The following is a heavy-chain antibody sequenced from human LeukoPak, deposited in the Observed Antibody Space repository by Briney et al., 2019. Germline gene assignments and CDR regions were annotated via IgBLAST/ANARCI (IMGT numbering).Heavy chain of an antibody. D-gene: IGHD4-11*01. CDR2: INHSGST. CDR3: ARHRYYSKTRALDY. Sequence: SETLTLTCTVSGGSISSYYWSWIRQPPGKGLEWIGEINHSGSTNYNPSLKSRVTISVDTSKNQFSLKLSSVTAADTAVYYCARHRYYSKTRALDYWGQGTLVTVSS. J-gene: IGHJ4*02. CDR1: GGSISSYY. V-gene: IGHV4-34*01.